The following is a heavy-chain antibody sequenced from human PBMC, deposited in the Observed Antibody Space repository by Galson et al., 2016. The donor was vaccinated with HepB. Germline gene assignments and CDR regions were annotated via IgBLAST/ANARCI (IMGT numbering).Heavy chain of an antibody. CDR2: ISYDGSNE. CDR1: GFTFSSYG. J-gene: IGHJ3*01. CDR3: ASRRYTGRGGYSSSWLREY. Sequence: SLRLSCAASGFTFSSYGMHWVRQAPGKGLEWVAVISYDGSNEYYADSVKGRFTISRDNAENSLYLQMNSLRAEDTAVYYCASRRYTGRGGYSSSWLREYWGQGTKVTVSS. D-gene: IGHD6-13*01. V-gene: IGHV3-30*03.